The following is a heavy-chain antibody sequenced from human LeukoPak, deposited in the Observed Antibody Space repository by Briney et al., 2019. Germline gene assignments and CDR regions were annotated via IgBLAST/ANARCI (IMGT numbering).Heavy chain of an antibody. CDR1: GFTFDDYA. CDR3: AKDIYESYPSCAFDI. D-gene: IGHD1-26*01. V-gene: IGHV3-9*01. Sequence: GGSLRLSCAASGFTFDDYAMHWVRQAPGKGLEWVSGISWNSGSIGYADSVKGRFTISRDNAKNSLYLQMNSLRAEDTALYYCAKDIYESYPSCAFDIWGQGTMVTVSS. CDR2: ISWNSGSI. J-gene: IGHJ3*02.